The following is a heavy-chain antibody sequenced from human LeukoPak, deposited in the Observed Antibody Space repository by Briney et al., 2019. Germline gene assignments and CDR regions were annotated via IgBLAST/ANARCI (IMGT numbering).Heavy chain of an antibody. D-gene: IGHD3-3*01. J-gene: IGHJ4*02. Sequence: SETLSLTCAVYGGSFSGYYWSWIRQPPGKGLEWIGEINHSGSTNYNPSLKSRVTISVDTSKNQSSLKLSSVTAADTAVYYCARRLRFLEWLGYFDYWGQGTLVTVSS. V-gene: IGHV4-34*01. CDR3: ARRLRFLEWLGYFDY. CDR2: INHSGST. CDR1: GGSFSGYY.